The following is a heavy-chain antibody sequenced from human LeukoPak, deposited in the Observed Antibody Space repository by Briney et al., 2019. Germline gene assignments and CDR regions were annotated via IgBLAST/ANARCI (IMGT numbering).Heavy chain of an antibody. CDR3: ARDGSAAAGRGYFDY. CDR2: IYYSGST. V-gene: IGHV4-61*08. J-gene: IGHJ4*02. Sequence: SQTLSLTCTVSGGSISSGDYYWSWIRQPPGKGLEWIGYIYYSGSTNYNPSLKSRVTISVDTSKNQFSLKLSSVTAADTAVYYCARDGSAAAGRGYFDYWGQGTLVTVSS. CDR1: GGSISSGDYY. D-gene: IGHD6-13*01.